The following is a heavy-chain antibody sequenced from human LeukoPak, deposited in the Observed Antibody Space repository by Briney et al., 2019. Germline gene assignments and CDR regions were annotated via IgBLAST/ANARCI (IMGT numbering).Heavy chain of an antibody. Sequence: PGGSLRLSCAASGFTFSSYEMNWVRQAPGKGLEWVSYISSSGSTIYYADSVKGRFTISRDNAKNSLYLQMNSLRAEDTAVYYCARDVAMLRGPHSGLDYWGQGTLVTVSS. D-gene: IGHD3-10*01. V-gene: IGHV3-48*03. CDR1: GFTFSSYE. J-gene: IGHJ4*02. CDR2: ISSSGSTI. CDR3: ARDVAMLRGPHSGLDY.